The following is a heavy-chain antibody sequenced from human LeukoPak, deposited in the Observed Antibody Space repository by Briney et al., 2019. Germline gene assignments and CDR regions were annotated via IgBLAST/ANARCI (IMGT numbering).Heavy chain of an antibody. J-gene: IGHJ4*02. V-gene: IGHV4-59*08. CDR2: IYYSGST. Sequence: PSETLSLTCTVSGGSISSYYWSWIRQPPGKGLEWIGYIYYSGSTNYNPSLKSRVTISVDTSKNQLSLKLSSVTAADTAVYYCARHRGYCYDSSGYYSLDYWGQGTLVTVSS. CDR3: ARHRGYCYDSSGYYSLDY. D-gene: IGHD3-22*01. CDR1: GGSISSYY.